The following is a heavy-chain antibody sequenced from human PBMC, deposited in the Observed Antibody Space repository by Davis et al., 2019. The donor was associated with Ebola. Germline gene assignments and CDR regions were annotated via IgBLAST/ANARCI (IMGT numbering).Heavy chain of an antibody. Sequence: GESLKISCAASGFTFSSYWMSWVRQAPGKGLEWVANIKQDGSEKYYVDSVKGRFTISRDNAKNTLYLQMHSLRAEDTAVYYCAAAIGGGIRWGQGTLVTVSS. V-gene: IGHV3-7*01. CDR2: IKQDGSEK. CDR1: GFTFSSYW. D-gene: IGHD6-13*01. CDR3: AAAIGGGIR. J-gene: IGHJ4*02.